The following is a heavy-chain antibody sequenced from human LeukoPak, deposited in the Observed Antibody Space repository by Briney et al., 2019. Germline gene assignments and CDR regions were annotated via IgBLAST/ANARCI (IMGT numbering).Heavy chain of an antibody. CDR2: IYHSGST. CDR3: ARGDYDILSGYSSVDF. D-gene: IGHD3-9*01. V-gene: IGHV4-38-2*01. CDR1: GYSISSGYY. Sequence: PSETLSLTCAVSGYSISSGYYWGWIRQPPGKGLEWIGSIYHSGSTYYNPSLKSRVSISVDTSNNQFSLKLSSVTAADTAVYYCARGDYDILSGYSSVDFWGQGTLVTVSS. J-gene: IGHJ4*02.